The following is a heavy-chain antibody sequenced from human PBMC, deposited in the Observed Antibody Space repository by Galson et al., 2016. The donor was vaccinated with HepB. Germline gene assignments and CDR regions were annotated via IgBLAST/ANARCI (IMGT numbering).Heavy chain of an antibody. V-gene: IGHV3-23*01. CDR3: ARADAYCGGDCYPSFDY. CDR2: ISNTGGRT. CDR1: RFSLSRYA. J-gene: IGHJ4*02. Sequence: SLRLSCAASRFSLSRYAMSWVRQAPGKGLEWVSIISNTGGRTYYADSVKGRFTISRDNSKNTLHLQMNSLRAEDTAVYYCARADAYCGGDCYPSFDYWGQGTLVTVSS. D-gene: IGHD2-21*02.